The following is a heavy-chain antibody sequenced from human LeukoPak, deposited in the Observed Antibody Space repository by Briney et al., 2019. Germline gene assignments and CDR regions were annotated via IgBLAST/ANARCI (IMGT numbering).Heavy chain of an antibody. CDR2: IYYSGST. D-gene: IGHD5-12*01. V-gene: IGHV4-59*01. J-gene: IGHJ3*02. CDR1: GGSISSYY. Sequence: PSETLSLTCTVSGGSISSYYWSWIRQPPGKGLEWIGYIYYSGSTNYNPSLKSRVTISVDTSKNQFSLKLSSVTAADTAVYYCARDRGYVTAFDIWGQGTMVTVSS. CDR3: ARDRGYVTAFDI.